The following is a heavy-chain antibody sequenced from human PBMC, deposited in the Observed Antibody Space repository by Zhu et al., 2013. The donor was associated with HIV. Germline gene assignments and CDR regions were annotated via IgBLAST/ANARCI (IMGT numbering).Heavy chain of an antibody. J-gene: IGHJ6*03. CDR1: GFTFSSYS. CDR3: ARVLLNPMVRGVIAKNSPYYMDV. Sequence: EVQLVESGGGLVQPGGSLRLSCAASGFTFSSYSMNWVRQAPGKGLEWVSYISSSSSTIYYADSVKGRFTISRDNAKNSLYLQMNSLRAEDTAVYYCARVLLNPMVRGVIAKNSPYYMDVWGKGTTVTVSS. V-gene: IGHV3-48*04. CDR2: ISSSSSTI. D-gene: IGHD3-10*01.